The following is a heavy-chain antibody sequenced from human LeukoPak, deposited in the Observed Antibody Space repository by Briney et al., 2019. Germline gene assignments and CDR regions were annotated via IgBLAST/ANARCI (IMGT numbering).Heavy chain of an antibody. CDR3: ARSFGEIYYNGMDV. V-gene: IGHV1-69*06. Sequence: SVKVSCKASGGTFSSYAISWVRQAPGQGLEWMGGIIPIFGTANYAQKFQGRVTITADKSTSTAYMELSSLRSEDTAVYYCARSFGEIYYNGMDVWGKATTVTVSS. D-gene: IGHD3-10*01. J-gene: IGHJ6*04. CDR1: GGTFSSYA. CDR2: IIPIFGTA.